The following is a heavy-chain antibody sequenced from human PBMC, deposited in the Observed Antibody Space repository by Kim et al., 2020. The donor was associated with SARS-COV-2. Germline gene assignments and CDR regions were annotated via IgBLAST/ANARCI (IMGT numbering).Heavy chain of an antibody. CDR1: GYTFTSYG. Sequence: ASVKVSCKASGYTFTSYGISWVRQAPGQGLEWMGWISAYNGNTNYAQKLQGRVTMTTDTSTSTAYMELRSLRSDDTAVYYCARDPGPQQLTPIDYWGQGTLVTVSS. D-gene: IGHD6-13*01. V-gene: IGHV1-18*04. CDR3: ARDPGPQQLTPIDY. CDR2: ISAYNGNT. J-gene: IGHJ4*02.